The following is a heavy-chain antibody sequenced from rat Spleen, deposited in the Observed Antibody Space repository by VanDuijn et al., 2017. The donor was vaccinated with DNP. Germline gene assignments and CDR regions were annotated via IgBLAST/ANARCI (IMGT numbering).Heavy chain of an antibody. Sequence: EVQLVESGGGLVQPGRSLKLSCAASGFTFSNYYMAWVRQAPKKGLEWVATISTSGSRTYYPDSVKGRFTISRDNAKSSLYLQMNSLKSEDTATYYCARWGAGFAYWGQGTLVTVSS. CDR1: GFTFSNYY. V-gene: IGHV5-25*01. CDR2: ISTSGSRT. D-gene: IGHD5-1*01. J-gene: IGHJ3*01. CDR3: ARWGAGFAY.